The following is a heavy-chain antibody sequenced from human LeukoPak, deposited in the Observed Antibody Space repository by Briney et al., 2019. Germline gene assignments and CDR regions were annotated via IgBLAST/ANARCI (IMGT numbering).Heavy chain of an antibody. CDR1: GGSISSGDYY. V-gene: IGHV4-31*03. CDR2: IYYSGST. Sequence: SETLSLTCTVSGGSISSGDYYWSWIRQPPGKGLEWIGYIYYSGSTYYNPSLKSRVTISVDTSKNQFSLKLSSVTAADTAVYYCATSDIVVVPAANWGQGTLVTVSS. CDR3: ATSDIVVVPAAN. J-gene: IGHJ4*02. D-gene: IGHD2-2*01.